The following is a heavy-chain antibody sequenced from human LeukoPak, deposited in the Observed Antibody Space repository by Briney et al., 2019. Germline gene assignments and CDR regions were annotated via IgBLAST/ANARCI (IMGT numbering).Heavy chain of an antibody. Sequence: PSETLSLTCTVSGGSISSSSYYWGWIRQPPGKGLEWIGSIYYSGSTYYNPSLKSRVTISVDTSKNQFSLKLSSVTAAGTAVYYCARHLFCSGGSCPTPHAFDIWGQGTMVTVSS. CDR2: IYYSGST. CDR3: ARHLFCSGGSCPTPHAFDI. J-gene: IGHJ3*02. CDR1: GGSISSSSYY. V-gene: IGHV4-39*01. D-gene: IGHD2-15*01.